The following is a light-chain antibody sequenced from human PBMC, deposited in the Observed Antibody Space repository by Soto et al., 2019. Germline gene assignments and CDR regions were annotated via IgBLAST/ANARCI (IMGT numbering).Light chain of an antibody. Sequence: VLTQSPGTLSLSPGERATLSCRASQSFRGLLAWYQQKPGQAPRLLIYDAYNRATGIPPRFSGSGSGTDFTLTISSLEPEDSAVYYCQQYGSSGTFGQGTKVDIK. CDR1: QSFRGL. CDR2: DAY. CDR3: QQYGSSGT. J-gene: IGKJ1*01. V-gene: IGKV3-20*01.